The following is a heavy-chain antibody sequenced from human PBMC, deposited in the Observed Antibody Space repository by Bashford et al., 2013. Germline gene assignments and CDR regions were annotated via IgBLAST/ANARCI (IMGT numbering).Heavy chain of an antibody. CDR2: ISGNGGST. Sequence: GGSLRLSCAASGFTFSSYALSWVRQAPGRGLEWVSSISGNGGSTYYADSVKGRFTIYRDNSKNTMYLQMKSLRAEDTAVYYCAKGGPGGYYDNSDYFDYWGQGTLVTVSS. CDR3: AKGGPGGYYDNSDYFDY. V-gene: IGHV3-23*01. D-gene: IGHD3-22*01. J-gene: IGHJ4*02. CDR1: GFTFSSYA.